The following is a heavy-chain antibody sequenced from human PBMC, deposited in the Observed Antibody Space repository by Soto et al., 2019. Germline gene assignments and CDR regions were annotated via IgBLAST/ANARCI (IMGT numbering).Heavy chain of an antibody. V-gene: IGHV3-30-3*01. CDR2: ISYDGSNK. Sequence: QVQLVESGGGVVQPGRSLRLSCAASGFTFSSYAMHWVRQAPGKGLEWVAVISYDGSNKYYADSVKGRFTISRDNSKNTLYLQMNSLRAEDTAVYYCARDGNSSSFCDYWGQGTLVTVSS. J-gene: IGHJ4*02. CDR1: GFTFSSYA. D-gene: IGHD6-13*01. CDR3: ARDGNSSSFCDY.